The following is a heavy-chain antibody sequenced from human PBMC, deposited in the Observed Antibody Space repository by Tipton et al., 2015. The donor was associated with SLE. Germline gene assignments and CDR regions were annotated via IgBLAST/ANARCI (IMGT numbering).Heavy chain of an antibody. CDR1: GYTFTSYY. V-gene: IGHV1-46*01. D-gene: IGHD2-21*01. CDR3: ATGDCCSCPFDI. J-gene: IGHJ3*02. CDR2: INPSGGST. Sequence: QSGPEVKKPGASVKVSCKASGYTFTSYYMHWVRQAPGQGLECMGIINPSGGSTTYAQKFQGRVTMTRDTSTSTVYMELSSLRSEDTAVYYCATGDCCSCPFDIWGQGTMVTVSS.